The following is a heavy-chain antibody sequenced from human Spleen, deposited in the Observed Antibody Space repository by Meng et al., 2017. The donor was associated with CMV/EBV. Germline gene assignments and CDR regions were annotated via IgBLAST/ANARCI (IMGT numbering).Heavy chain of an antibody. V-gene: IGHV6-1*01. Sequence: SQTLSLTCAISGDSVSSNSAAWSWIRQSPSRGLEWLGRTYYRSKWSNDYAVSVKSRITINPETSRNQFSLKLNSVTPEDTAVYYCTRDVVTLVRGVVLDYYGMDVWGQGTTVTVSS. J-gene: IGHJ6*02. D-gene: IGHD3-10*01. CDR3: TRDVVTLVRGVVLDYYGMDV. CDR1: GDSVSSNSAA. CDR2: TYYRSKWSN.